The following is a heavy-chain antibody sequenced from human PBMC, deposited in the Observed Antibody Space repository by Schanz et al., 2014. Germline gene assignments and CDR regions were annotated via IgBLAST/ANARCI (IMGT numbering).Heavy chain of an antibody. Sequence: EGQLAESGGGLVQPGRSLRLSCAASGFTLSNSDMHWVRQGTGKGLEWVSTIGYLGDTYYPDSVKGRFTISRDNAKISLYLQMNSLRADDTAVYFCARAHGNNWYGKGLDYWGQGTLVTVSS. V-gene: IGHV3-13*01. J-gene: IGHJ4*02. CDR1: GFTLSNSD. CDR2: IGYLGDT. D-gene: IGHD1-1*01. CDR3: ARAHGNNWYGKGLDY.